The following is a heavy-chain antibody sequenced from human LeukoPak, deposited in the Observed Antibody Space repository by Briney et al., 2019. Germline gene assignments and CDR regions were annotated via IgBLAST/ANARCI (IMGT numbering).Heavy chain of an antibody. Sequence: ASVKVSCKASGYTINRFGVSWVRQAPGQGLEWMGIINPSGGSTSYAQKFQGRVTMTRDTSTSTVYMELSSLRSEGTAVYYCARVGWNDDYDAFDIWGQGTMVTVSS. CDR2: INPSGGST. V-gene: IGHV1-46*02. CDR1: GYTINRFG. J-gene: IGHJ3*02. CDR3: ARVGWNDDYDAFDI. D-gene: IGHD1-1*01.